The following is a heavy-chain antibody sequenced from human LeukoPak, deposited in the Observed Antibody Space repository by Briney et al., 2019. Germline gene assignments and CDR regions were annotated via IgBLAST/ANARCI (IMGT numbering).Heavy chain of an antibody. J-gene: IGHJ5*02. Sequence: SETLSLTCTVSGYSISSGDYWGWIRQPPGKGLEWIASIHHSGTTYYTPSLKSRVRISLDPSKNQLSLSLRSVTGADTAVYYCARGWSILRGGDWFDPWGQGTLVTVSS. V-gene: IGHV4-38-2*02. CDR1: GYSISSGDY. D-gene: IGHD3-3*02. CDR3: ARGWSILRGGDWFDP. CDR2: IHHSGTT.